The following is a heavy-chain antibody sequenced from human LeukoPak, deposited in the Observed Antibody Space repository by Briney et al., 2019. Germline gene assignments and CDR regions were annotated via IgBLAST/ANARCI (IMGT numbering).Heavy chain of an antibody. V-gene: IGHV4-59*01. CDR2: VDHTGGT. D-gene: IGHD4-11*01. CDR1: DDSITMYY. CDR3: ARGRVSSSTWYSTYYYYFYMDV. J-gene: IGHJ6*03. Sequence: SETLSLTCSVSDDSITMYYWTWIRQPPGKGLEWIGYVDHTGGTNFNPSLNGRVSISRDTSKNLFSLRLRSVTAADTAVYFCARGRVSSSTWYSTYYYYFYMDVWGKGTTVTVSS.